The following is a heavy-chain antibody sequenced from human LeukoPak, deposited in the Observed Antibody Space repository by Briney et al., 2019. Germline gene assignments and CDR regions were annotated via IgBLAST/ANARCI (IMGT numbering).Heavy chain of an antibody. CDR2: IKQDESEK. CDR1: GFTFRGFL. J-gene: IGHJ4*02. Sequence: GGSLRLSCAASGFTFRGFLMSWVRQTPGKGLEWVANIKQDESEKCYADAVKGRFTISRDNTKNSLSLQMNSLTAEDTAVYYCARAGSNWNYVYWGQGTLVTVSS. D-gene: IGHD1-7*01. V-gene: IGHV3-7*01. CDR3: ARAGSNWNYVY.